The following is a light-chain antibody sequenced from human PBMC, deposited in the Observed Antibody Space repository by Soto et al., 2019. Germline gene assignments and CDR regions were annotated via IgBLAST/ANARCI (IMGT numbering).Light chain of an antibody. V-gene: IGKV3-20*01. J-gene: IGKJ2*01. CDR2: AAS. Sequence: EIVLTQSPVTLSLSPGERATLSCRASRSFASSYLGWYQQKPGQAPRLLIYAASTRATGIPERFSGSGSATDFTLTISRLEHEDSAVYYCQHYDSSPPYTFGQGTKLEIK. CDR3: QHYDSSPPYT. CDR1: RSFASSY.